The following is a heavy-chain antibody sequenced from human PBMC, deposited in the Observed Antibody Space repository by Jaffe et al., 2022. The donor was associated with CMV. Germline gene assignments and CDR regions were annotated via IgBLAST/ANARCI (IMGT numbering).Heavy chain of an antibody. Sequence: QVQLQESGPGLVKPSETLSLTCTVSGGSISSYYWSWIRQPPGKGLEWIGYIYYSGSTNYNPSLKSRVTISVDTSKNQFSLKLSSVTAADTAVYYCARDQGGYYDSSGSYAFDIWGQGTMVTVSS. CDR1: GGSISSYY. D-gene: IGHD3-22*01. CDR2: IYYSGST. J-gene: IGHJ3*02. CDR3: ARDQGGYYDSSGSYAFDI. V-gene: IGHV4-59*01.